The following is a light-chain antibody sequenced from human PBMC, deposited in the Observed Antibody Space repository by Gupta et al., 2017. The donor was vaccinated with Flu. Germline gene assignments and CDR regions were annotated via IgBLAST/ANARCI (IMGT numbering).Light chain of an antibody. V-gene: IGKV1-5*03. Sequence: GDRVTITCRASQGIDGWLAWYQQKPGKVPKLLIRQASIVESGVPSTFSGSGSGIEFTLTISNLQPDDFAAYYCQQYKNYPLTFGGGTEVEIK. J-gene: IGKJ4*01. CDR1: QGIDGW. CDR3: QQYKNYPLT. CDR2: QAS.